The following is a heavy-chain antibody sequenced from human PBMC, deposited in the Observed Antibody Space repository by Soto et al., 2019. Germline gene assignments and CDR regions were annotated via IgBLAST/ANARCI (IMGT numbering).Heavy chain of an antibody. CDR3: ARARLAAAGPNPLYYYYGMDV. Sequence: PSETLSLTNTVSGGSISSGGYYWSWIRQHPVKGLEWIGYIYYSGCTYYNPSLKSRVTISVDTSKNQFSLKLSSVTAADTAVYYCARARLAAAGPNPLYYYYGMDVWGQGTTVTVSS. V-gene: IGHV4-31*03. CDR1: GGSISSGGYY. D-gene: IGHD6-13*01. CDR2: IYYSGCT. J-gene: IGHJ6*02.